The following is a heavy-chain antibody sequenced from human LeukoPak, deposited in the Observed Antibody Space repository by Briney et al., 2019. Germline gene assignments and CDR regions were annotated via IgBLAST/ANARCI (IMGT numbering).Heavy chain of an antibody. V-gene: IGHV4-4*07. D-gene: IGHD3-22*01. J-gene: IGHJ4*02. CDR2: IYTSGST. CDR1: GGSISSYY. Sequence: SETLSLTCTVSGGSISSYYWSWVRQPAGKGLEWIGRIYTSGSTNYNPSFKSRVTISVDTSKNQFSLKLSSVTAADTAVYYCARGGYYASIDYWGQGTLVTVSS. CDR3: ARGGYYASIDY.